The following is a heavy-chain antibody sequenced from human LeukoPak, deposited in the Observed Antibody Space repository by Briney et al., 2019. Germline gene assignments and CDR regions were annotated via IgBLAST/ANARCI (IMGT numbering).Heavy chain of an antibody. CDR2: IIPILDVT. Sequence: ASVKVPCKASGGTFTNYAINWVRQAPGQGLEWMGRIIPILDVTNYAQKFQGRVTITADQSTSTAYMELSSLRSEDTAVYYCGRGGGVDILTGFQYWGQGTLVTVSS. CDR1: GGTFTNYA. J-gene: IGHJ4*02. CDR3: GRGGGVDILTGFQY. D-gene: IGHD3-9*01. V-gene: IGHV1-69*04.